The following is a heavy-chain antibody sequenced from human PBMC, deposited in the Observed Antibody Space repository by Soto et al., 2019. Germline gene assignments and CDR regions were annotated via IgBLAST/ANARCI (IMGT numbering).Heavy chain of an antibody. D-gene: IGHD2-21*02. CDR3: AREYIVVVTATGGARRGMDV. V-gene: IGHV4-34*01. CDR1: GGSFSGYY. Sequence: PSETLSLTCAVYGGSFSGYYWSWIRQPPGKGLEWIGEINHSGSTNYNPSLKSRVTISVDTSKNQFSLKLSSVTAADTAVYYCAREYIVVVTATGGARRGMDVWGQGTTVTVSS. CDR2: INHSGST. J-gene: IGHJ6*02.